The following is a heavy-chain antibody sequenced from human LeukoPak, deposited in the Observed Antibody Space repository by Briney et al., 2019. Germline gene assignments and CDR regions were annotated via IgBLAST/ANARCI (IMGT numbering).Heavy chain of an antibody. Sequence: ASVKVSCKASGYTFTSYGISWVRQAPGQGLEWMGWISAYNGNTNYAQKLQGRVTMTTDTSTSTAYTELRSLRSDDTAVYYCALTYQLLYGLDYWGQGTLVTVSS. D-gene: IGHD2-2*02. CDR3: ALTYQLLYGLDY. V-gene: IGHV1-18*01. CDR1: GYTFTSYG. J-gene: IGHJ4*02. CDR2: ISAYNGNT.